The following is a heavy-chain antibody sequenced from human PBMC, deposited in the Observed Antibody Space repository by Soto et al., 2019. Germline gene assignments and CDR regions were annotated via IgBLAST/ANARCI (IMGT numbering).Heavy chain of an antibody. V-gene: IGHV3-23*01. CDR3: ATNGYGMDV. D-gene: IGHD2-8*01. CDR2: VDGSGGDT. CDR1: GFTFSSHA. Sequence: GGSLRLSCAASGFTFSSHAMGWLRQAPGTGPEWVAFVDGSGGDTSYADSVKGRFTISRDNAKNTLYLQMNSPRAEDTAVYYCATNGYGMDVWGQGTTVTVSS. J-gene: IGHJ6*02.